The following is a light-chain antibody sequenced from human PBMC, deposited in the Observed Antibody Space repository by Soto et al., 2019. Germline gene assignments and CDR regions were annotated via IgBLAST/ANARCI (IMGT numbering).Light chain of an antibody. Sequence: EIVLTQSPATLSLSPGERATLFCRASQSVSSYLAWYQQKPGQAPWLLIYDASNRATGIPARFSGSGSGTDFTLTISSLEPEDFAVYYCQQRSNWPPITFGQGTRLEIK. CDR2: DAS. V-gene: IGKV3-11*01. CDR3: QQRSNWPPIT. CDR1: QSVSSY. J-gene: IGKJ5*01.